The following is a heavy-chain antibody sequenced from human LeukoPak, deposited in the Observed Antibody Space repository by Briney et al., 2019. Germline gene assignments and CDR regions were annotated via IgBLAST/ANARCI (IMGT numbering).Heavy chain of an antibody. Sequence: PGGSLRLSCAASGFTFSSYSMNWVRQAPGKGLEWVSYISSSSSTIYYADSAKGRFTISRDNAKNSLYLQMNSLRAEDTAVYYCARDLSSIAAAGTMGYWGQGTLVTVSS. CDR1: GFTFSSYS. D-gene: IGHD6-13*01. CDR3: ARDLSSIAAAGTMGY. J-gene: IGHJ4*02. CDR2: ISSSSSTI. V-gene: IGHV3-48*01.